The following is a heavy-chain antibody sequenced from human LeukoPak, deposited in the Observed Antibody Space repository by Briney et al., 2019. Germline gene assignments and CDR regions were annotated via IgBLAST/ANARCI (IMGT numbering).Heavy chain of an antibody. J-gene: IGHJ4*02. CDR3: ARGSIAAAVGY. CDR1: GDSVSSNSAA. V-gene: IGHV6-1*01. D-gene: IGHD6-13*01. Sequence: SQTLSLTCAISGDSVSSNSAACEWIRQSPSRGLEWQGRTYYRSKRSNEYAVAVKTRITINPDTSTNQDSRQLNSVAPEDTAVSYCARGSIAAAVGYWGQGTLVTVS. CDR2: TYYRSKRSN.